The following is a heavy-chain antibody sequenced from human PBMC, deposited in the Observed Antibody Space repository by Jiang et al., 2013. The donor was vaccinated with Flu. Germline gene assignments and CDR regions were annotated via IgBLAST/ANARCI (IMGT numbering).Heavy chain of an antibody. J-gene: IGHJ4*02. CDR2: ISRNSDTK. Sequence: GLEWISHISRNSDTKHYADSVKGRFTISRDNAKNSLYLLMNSLRPEDTALYFCARGSSGWFVRYWGQGT. CDR3: ARGSSGWFVRY. V-gene: IGHV3-48*01. D-gene: IGHD6-19*01.